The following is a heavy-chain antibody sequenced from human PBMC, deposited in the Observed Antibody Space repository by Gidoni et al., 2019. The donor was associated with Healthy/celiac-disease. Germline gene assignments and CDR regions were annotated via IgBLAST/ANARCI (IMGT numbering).Heavy chain of an antibody. V-gene: IGHV3-30-3*01. CDR2: ISYDGSNK. D-gene: IGHD1-26*01. J-gene: IGHJ3*02. CDR1: GFTFSSYA. CDR3: ARDSYSGSYLVGAFDI. Sequence: QVQLVESGGGVVQLGRSLRLSCAASGFTFSSYAMHWVRQAPGKGLEWVAVISYDGSNKYYADSVKGRFTISRDNSKNTLYLQMNSLRAEDTAVYYCARDSYSGSYLVGAFDIWGQGTMVTVSS.